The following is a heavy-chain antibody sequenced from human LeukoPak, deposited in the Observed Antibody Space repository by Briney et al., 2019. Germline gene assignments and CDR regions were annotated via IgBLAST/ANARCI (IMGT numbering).Heavy chain of an antibody. CDR1: GFTFSSYS. V-gene: IGHV3-21*01. Sequence: GGSLRLSCAASGFTFSSYSMNWVRQAPGKGLEWVSSISSSSNFIYYADSVRGRFTISRDNAKNSLYLQMNSLRAEDTAVYYCARAISDYDASDIWGQGTMVTVSS. J-gene: IGHJ3*02. CDR2: ISSSSNFI. CDR3: ARAISDYDASDI. D-gene: IGHD4-17*01.